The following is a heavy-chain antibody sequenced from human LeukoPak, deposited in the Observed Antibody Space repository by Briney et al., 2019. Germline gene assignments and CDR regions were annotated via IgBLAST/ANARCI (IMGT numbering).Heavy chain of an antibody. J-gene: IGHJ4*02. CDR2: ISYDGSNK. D-gene: IGHD3-3*01. Sequence: GGSLRLSCAASGFTFRSYAMHWVRQAPGKGLEWVAVISYDGSNKYYADSVKGRFTISRDNSKNTLYLQMNSLRAEDTAVYYCARALYDFWSGYYQGGLGYWGQGTLVTVSS. V-gene: IGHV3-30-3*01. CDR3: ARALYDFWSGYYQGGLGY. CDR1: GFTFRSYA.